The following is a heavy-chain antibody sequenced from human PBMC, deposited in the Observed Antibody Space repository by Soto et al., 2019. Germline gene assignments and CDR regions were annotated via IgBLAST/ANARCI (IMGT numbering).Heavy chain of an antibody. CDR2: TYHSGST. J-gene: IGHJ4*02. CDR3: AAGGGLPRYY. V-gene: IGHV4-30-2*01. CDR1: GGSISSGGYS. D-gene: IGHD5-12*01. Sequence: LQLQESGSGLVKPSQTLSLTCAVSGGSISSGGYSWSWIRQPPGKGLVWIGYTYHSGSTYSNPSCKSRVTIAVDRSKNQFSLKLSSVTAADTAVYYCAAGGGLPRYYWGQGTLGTGSS.